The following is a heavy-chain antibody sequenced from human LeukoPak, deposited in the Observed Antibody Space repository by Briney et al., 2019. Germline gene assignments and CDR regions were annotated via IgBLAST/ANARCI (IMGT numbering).Heavy chain of an antibody. D-gene: IGHD3-9*01. CDR2: ISYDGSNE. CDR1: GFTFSSYG. CDR3: AKSSDLLTGYYSYFEY. V-gene: IGHV3-30*18. Sequence: GGSLRLSCAASGFTFSSYGIHWVRQAPGKGLEWVALISYDGSNEYYADSVKGRFTISRDNSKNTLYMQMNSLRAEDTAVYYCAKSSDLLTGYYSYFEYWGHGTPVTVSS. J-gene: IGHJ4*01.